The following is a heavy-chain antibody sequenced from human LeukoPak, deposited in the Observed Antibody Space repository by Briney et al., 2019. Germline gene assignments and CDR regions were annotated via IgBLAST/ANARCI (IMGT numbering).Heavy chain of an antibody. CDR1: GFTFSSSA. D-gene: IGHD6-19*01. V-gene: IGHV3-23*01. CDR3: AKLGPYSGWYEAFDY. J-gene: IGHJ4*02. Sequence: GGSLRFSCEASGFTFSSSAMSWVRQAPGKGLEWVSTISGSGGGTHYADSVRDRFIISRDNSKNTLFLQMNSLRAEDTAIYYCAKLGPYSGWYEAFDYWGQGTLVTVSS. CDR2: ISGSGGGT.